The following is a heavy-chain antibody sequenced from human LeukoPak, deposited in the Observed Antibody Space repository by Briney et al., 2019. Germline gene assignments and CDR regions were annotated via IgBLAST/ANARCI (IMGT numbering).Heavy chain of an antibody. Sequence: GGSLRLSCAASGFTFSSYGMHWVRQAPGKGLEWVAFIRYDGSNKYYADSVKGRFTISRDNSKNTLYLQMNSLRAEDTAVYYCAEGVLRFLGGSESGEYFQHWGQGTLVTVSS. CDR3: AEGVLRFLGGSESGEYFQH. CDR1: GFTFSSYG. J-gene: IGHJ1*01. CDR2: IRYDGSNK. D-gene: IGHD3-3*01. V-gene: IGHV3-30*02.